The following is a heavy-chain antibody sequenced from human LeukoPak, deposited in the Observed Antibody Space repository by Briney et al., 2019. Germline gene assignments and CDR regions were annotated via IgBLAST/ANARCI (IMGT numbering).Heavy chain of an antibody. J-gene: IGHJ5*02. CDR3: XRQALGGYDFWSGYPNWFDP. Sequence: SETLSLTCTVSGGSISSSSYYWGWIRQPPGKGLEWIGSIYYSGSTYYNPSLKSRVTISVDTSKNQFSLKLSSVTAADTAGYYXXRQALGGYDFWSGYPNWFDPWGQGTLVTVSS. CDR1: GGSISSSSYY. D-gene: IGHD3-3*01. V-gene: IGHV4-39*01. CDR2: IYYSGST.